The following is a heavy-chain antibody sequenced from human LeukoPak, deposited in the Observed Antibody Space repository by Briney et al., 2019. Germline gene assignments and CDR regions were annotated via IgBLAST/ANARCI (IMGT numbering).Heavy chain of an antibody. V-gene: IGHV3-7*01. D-gene: IGHD2-2*01. J-gene: IGHJ4*02. CDR3: ARGSRYCRSTSCYSLDY. Sequence: PGGSLRLSCAASGFTFRSYWMSWVRQAPGKGLEWVANIKQDGSEKYYVDSVKGRFTISRDNAKNSLYLQMNSLRAEDTAVYYCARGSRYCRSTSCYSLDYWGQGILVTASS. CDR1: GFTFRSYW. CDR2: IKQDGSEK.